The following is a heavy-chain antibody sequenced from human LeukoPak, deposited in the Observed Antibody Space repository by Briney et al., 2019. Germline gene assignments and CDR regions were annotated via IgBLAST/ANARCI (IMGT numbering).Heavy chain of an antibody. V-gene: IGHV4-39*07. J-gene: IGHJ4*02. D-gene: IGHD3-10*01. CDR3: ARDLFGYYYGSGSYYDY. CDR2: IYYSGST. Sequence: PSETLSLTCTVSGGSISSSSYYWGWIRQPPGKGLEWIGSIYYSGSTYYNPSLKSRVTISVDTSKNQFFLKLSSVTAADTAVYYCARDLFGYYYGSGSYYDYWGQGTLVTVSS. CDR1: GGSISSSSYY.